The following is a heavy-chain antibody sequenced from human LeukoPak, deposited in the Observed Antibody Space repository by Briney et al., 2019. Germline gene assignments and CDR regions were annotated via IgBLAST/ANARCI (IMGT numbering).Heavy chain of an antibody. CDR1: GFTFSSYS. D-gene: IGHD1-1*01. J-gene: IGHJ4*02. CDR3: ARAGNADY. CDR2: ISTSSSTI. V-gene: IGHV3-48*01. Sequence: GGSLRLSCAVSGFTFSSYSMNWVRQAPGKGLEWISYISTSSSTIYYADSVKGRFTISRDNAKNSLYLQMNSLRAEDTAVYYCARAGNADYWGQGTLVTVSS.